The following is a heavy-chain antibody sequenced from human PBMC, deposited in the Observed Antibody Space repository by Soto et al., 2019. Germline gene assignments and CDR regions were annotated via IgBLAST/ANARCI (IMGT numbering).Heavy chain of an antibody. CDR2: ISYDGSNK. D-gene: IGHD2-15*01. V-gene: IGHV3-30-3*01. CDR3: VGRDIVVVVAATGAFDI. Sequence: PGGSLRLSCAASGFTFSSYAMHWVRQAPGKGLEWVAVISYDGSNKYYADSVKGRFTISRDNSKNTLYLQMNSLRAEDTAVYYCVGRDIVVVVAATGAFDIWGQGTMVTVSS. CDR1: GFTFSSYA. J-gene: IGHJ3*02.